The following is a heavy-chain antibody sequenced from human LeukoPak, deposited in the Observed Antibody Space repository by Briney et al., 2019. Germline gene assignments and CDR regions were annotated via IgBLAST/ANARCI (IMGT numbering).Heavy chain of an antibody. CDR1: GFTFSSYA. D-gene: IGHD3-22*01. CDR2: ISYDGSNK. CDR3: ARESDYYDLADAFDI. J-gene: IGHJ3*02. V-gene: IGHV3-30-3*01. Sequence: PGGSLRLSCAASGFTFSSYAMHWVRQAPGKGLEWVAVISYDGSNKYYADSVKGRFTISRDNSKNTLYLQMNSLRAEDTAVYYCARESDYYDLADAFDIWGQGTMVTVSS.